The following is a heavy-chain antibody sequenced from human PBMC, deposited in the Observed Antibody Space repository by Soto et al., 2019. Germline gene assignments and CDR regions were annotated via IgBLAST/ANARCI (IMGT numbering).Heavy chain of an antibody. CDR3: ARRILTGYYIDY. J-gene: IGHJ4*02. CDR2: INHSGST. Sequence: QVQLQQWGAGLLKPSETLSLTCAVYGGSFSGYYWSWIRQPPGKGLEWLGEINHSGSTNYNPSLKSRFTISVDTSKNQFSLKLSSVTAADTAVYYCARRILTGYYIDYWGQGTLVTVSS. D-gene: IGHD3-9*01. CDR1: GGSFSGYY. V-gene: IGHV4-34*01.